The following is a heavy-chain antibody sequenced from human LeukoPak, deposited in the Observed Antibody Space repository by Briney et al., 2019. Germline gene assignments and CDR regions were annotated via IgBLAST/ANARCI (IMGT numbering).Heavy chain of an antibody. V-gene: IGHV1-18*01. CDR2: ISADNGNT. Sequence: ASVKVSCKTSGYTFTSYDIIWVRQAPGQGLEWMGWISADNGNTNYAQKLQGRVTMTTDTSTSTAYMELRSLRSDDTAVYYCARAPQEIYYYYGMDVWGQGTTVTVSS. CDR3: ARAPQEIYYYYGMDV. J-gene: IGHJ6*02. CDR1: GYTFTSYD.